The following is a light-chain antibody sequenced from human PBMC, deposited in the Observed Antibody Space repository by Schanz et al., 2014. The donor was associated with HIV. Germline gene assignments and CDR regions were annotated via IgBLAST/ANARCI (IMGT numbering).Light chain of an antibody. CDR1: NSNIESNY. J-gene: IGLJ2*01. CDR3: GTWDSSLSAGYVI. V-gene: IGLV1-51*01. CDR2: DNT. Sequence: QSVLTQPPSVSAAPGQKVTISCSGSNSNIESNYVSWYQHLPGTAPKVLIYDNTKRPSGIPERFSASKSGTSATLTITGLRTGDEADYYCGTWDSSLSAGYVIFGGGTKVTVL.